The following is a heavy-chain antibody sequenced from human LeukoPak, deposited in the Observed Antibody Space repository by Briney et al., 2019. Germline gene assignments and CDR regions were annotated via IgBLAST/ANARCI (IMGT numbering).Heavy chain of an antibody. D-gene: IGHD3-22*01. CDR3: AKDLDYYDSSGLRGGDV. CDR2: LTGNGRTT. Sequence: GGSLRLSCAASGFTFSNYAMTWVRQAPGKGLEWVSGLTGNGRTTYYADSVKGRFTISRDNSNNTLYLQINSLRAEDTAVYYCAKDLDYYDSSGLRGGDVWGKGTTVTISS. V-gene: IGHV3-23*01. J-gene: IGHJ6*04. CDR1: GFTFSNYA.